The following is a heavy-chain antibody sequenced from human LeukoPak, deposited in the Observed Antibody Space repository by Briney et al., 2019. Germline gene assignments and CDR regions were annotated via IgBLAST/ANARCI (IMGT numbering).Heavy chain of an antibody. CDR1: GGSIGSYY. CDR3: ARLRYSGYDLYYYYGMDV. Sequence: PSETLSLTCTVSGGSIGSYYWSWIRQPPGKGLEWLGYISYSGSTTYNPSLKSRVTISVDTSKNQFSLRLSSVTAADTAVYYCARLRYSGYDLYYYYGMDVWGQGTTVTVSS. CDR2: ISYSGST. D-gene: IGHD5-12*01. V-gene: IGHV4-59*08. J-gene: IGHJ6*02.